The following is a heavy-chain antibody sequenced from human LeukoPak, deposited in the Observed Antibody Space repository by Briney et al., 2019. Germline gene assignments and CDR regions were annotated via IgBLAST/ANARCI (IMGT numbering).Heavy chain of an antibody. CDR2: INPNSGGT. V-gene: IGHV1-2*02. Sequence: ASVKVSCKASGYTFTGYYMHWVRQAPGQGLEWMGWINPNSGGTNYAQKFQGRVTMTTDTSTSTAYMELRSLRSDDTAVYYCARDQLAVAGTCYFDYWGQGTLVTVSS. D-gene: IGHD6-19*01. J-gene: IGHJ4*02. CDR1: GYTFTGYY. CDR3: ARDQLAVAGTCYFDY.